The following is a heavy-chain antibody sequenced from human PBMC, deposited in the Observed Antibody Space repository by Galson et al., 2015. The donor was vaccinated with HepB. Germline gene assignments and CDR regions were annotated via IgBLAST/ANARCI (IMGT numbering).Heavy chain of an antibody. CDR3: AKVFPEKTDGWYRQALYYFDS. Sequence: SLRLSCAASGFTFRNYAMRWVRQAPGKGLEWVSAITPSGDNTYSADSMKGRFFISRDNSQNTLFLQMNSLRADDTAIYFCAKVFPEKTDGWYRQALYYFDSWGQGTRVTVSS. CDR1: GFTFRNYA. CDR2: ITPSGDNT. D-gene: IGHD6-19*01. J-gene: IGHJ4*02. V-gene: IGHV3-23*01.